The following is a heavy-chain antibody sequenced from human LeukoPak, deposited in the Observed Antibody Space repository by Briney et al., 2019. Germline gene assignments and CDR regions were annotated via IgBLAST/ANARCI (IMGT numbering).Heavy chain of an antibody. CDR2: INPNSGGT. V-gene: IGHV1-2*06. J-gene: IGHJ4*02. Sequence: VASVKVSCKASGYTFTGYYMHWVRQAPGQGLEWMGRINPNSGGTNYAQKFQGRVTMTRDTSISTAYMELSRLRSDDTAVYYCASLFGGNTPPDYWGQGTLVTVSS. CDR1: GYTFTGYY. CDR3: ASLFGGNTPPDY. D-gene: IGHD3-10*01.